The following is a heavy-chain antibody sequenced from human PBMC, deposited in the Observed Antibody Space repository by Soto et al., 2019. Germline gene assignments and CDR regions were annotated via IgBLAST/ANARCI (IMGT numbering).Heavy chain of an antibody. CDR1: GFTFSSYW. Sequence: EVQLVESGGGLVQPGGSLRLSCVASGFTFSSYWMSWVRQAPEKGLGWVANIKQDGSEKYHVGSVKGRFTISRDNAKNSLYLQMNRLRAADTAVYYCARGPLVNSRYYFDFWGQGTLVTVSS. CDR2: IKQDGSEK. CDR3: ARGPLVNSRYYFDF. V-gene: IGHV3-7*01. D-gene: IGHD5-18*01. J-gene: IGHJ4*02.